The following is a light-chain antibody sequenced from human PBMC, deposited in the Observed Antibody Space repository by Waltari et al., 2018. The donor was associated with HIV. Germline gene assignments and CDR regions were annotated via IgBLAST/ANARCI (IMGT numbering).Light chain of an antibody. CDR2: EVN. CDR1: SSDVGRYDY. J-gene: IGLJ2*01. V-gene: IGLV2-8*01. Sequence: QSALTQPPSASGSLGQSVTISCTGSSSDVGRYDYVSWYQQPPVKAPKLLIFEVNKRPSGVPDRFSGSKSGNTSSLTGSGLQAEDEAEYSCSSYAGINPVIFGGGTTLTVL. CDR3: SSYAGINPVI.